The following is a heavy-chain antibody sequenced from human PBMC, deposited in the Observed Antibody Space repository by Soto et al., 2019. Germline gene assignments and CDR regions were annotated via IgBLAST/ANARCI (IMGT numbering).Heavy chain of an antibody. J-gene: IGHJ1*01. CDR1: GGSISSSSYY. Sequence: PSETLSLTCTVSGGSISSSSYYWGWIRQPPGKGLEWIGYIYYSGSTYYNPSLKSRVTISVDTSKNQFSLKLSSVTAADTAVYYCARGGYGDSGAEYFQHWGQGTLVTVSS. CDR3: ARGGYGDSGAEYFQH. D-gene: IGHD4-17*01. V-gene: IGHV4-30-4*08. CDR2: IYYSGST.